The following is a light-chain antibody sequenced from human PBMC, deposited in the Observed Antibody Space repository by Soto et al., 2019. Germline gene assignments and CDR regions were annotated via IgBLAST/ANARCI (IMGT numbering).Light chain of an antibody. CDR3: QSYDSSLSAFYL. V-gene: IGLV1-40*01. CDR2: GNS. Sequence: QSVLTQPPSESGAPGQRVTISCTGSSSNIGSGYDVHWYQQLPGTAPKLLIYGNSNRPSGVPDRFSGSKSGTSASLAITGLQAEDEADYYCQSYDSSLSAFYLFGTGTKVTVL. J-gene: IGLJ1*01. CDR1: SSNIGSGYD.